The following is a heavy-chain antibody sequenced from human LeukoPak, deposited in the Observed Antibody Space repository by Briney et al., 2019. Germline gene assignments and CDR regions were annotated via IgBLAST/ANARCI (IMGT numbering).Heavy chain of an antibody. CDR2: ISTSGSTI. CDR1: GFTFSSYE. Sequence: GGSLRLSCAASGFTFSSYEMNWVRQAPGKGLDWVSYISTSGSTIYYADSVKGRFTISRDNSKNTLYLQMNSLRAEDTAVYYCAKEQYCSGGSCYSVGWWDYWGQGTLVTVSS. D-gene: IGHD2-15*01. CDR3: AKEQYCSGGSCYSVGWWDY. V-gene: IGHV3-48*03. J-gene: IGHJ4*02.